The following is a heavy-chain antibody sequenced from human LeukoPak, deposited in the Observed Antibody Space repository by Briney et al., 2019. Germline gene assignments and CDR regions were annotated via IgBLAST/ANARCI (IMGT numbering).Heavy chain of an antibody. D-gene: IGHD2-2*01. J-gene: IGHJ5*02. CDR2: IYPGDSDT. CDR3: ARGYCSSTSCPVALFDP. V-gene: IGHV5-51*01. Sequence: GESLKIPCKGSGYSFTSYWIGWVRQMPGKGLEWMGIIYPGDSDTRYSPSFQGQVTISADKSISTAYLQWSSLKASDTAMYYCARGYCSSTSCPVALFDPWGQGTLVTVSS. CDR1: GYSFTSYW.